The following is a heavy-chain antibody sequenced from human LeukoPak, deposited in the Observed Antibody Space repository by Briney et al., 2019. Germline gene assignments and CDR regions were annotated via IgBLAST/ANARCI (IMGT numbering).Heavy chain of an antibody. CDR2: IYYSGNT. D-gene: IGHD3-10*01. CDR3: AREPYGSGTFDY. V-gene: IGHV4-59*01. CDR1: GGSISSYY. J-gene: IGHJ4*02. Sequence: SETPSLTCTVSGGSISSYYWSWIRQPPGKGLEWIGYIYYSGNTNYNPSLKSRVTISVDTSKNQFSLKLSSVTAADTAEYYCAREPYGSGTFDYWGQGTLVTVSA.